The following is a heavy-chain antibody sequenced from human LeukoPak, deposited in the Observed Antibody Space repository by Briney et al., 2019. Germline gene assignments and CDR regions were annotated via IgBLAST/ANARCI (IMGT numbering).Heavy chain of an antibody. CDR2: IYDSGIT. CDR1: VDSIYGYY. D-gene: IGHD6-19*01. Sequence: EPLSLICTVSVDSIYGYYWRWLRDPPEEGLEYLGYIYDSGITNYNPTLKSRVTISSDTSKNKFSLKVPSVTAADTAVYYCAREGSGWYALDYWGQGTLVTVSS. CDR3: AREGSGWYALDY. J-gene: IGHJ4*02. V-gene: IGHV4-59*13.